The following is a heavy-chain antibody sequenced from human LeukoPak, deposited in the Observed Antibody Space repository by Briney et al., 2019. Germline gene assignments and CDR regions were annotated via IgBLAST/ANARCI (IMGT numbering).Heavy chain of an antibody. D-gene: IGHD6-19*01. V-gene: IGHV1-24*01. Sequence: ASVKVSCKVSGYTLTELSMHWVRQAPGKGLEWMGGFDPEDGETIYAQKFQGRVTMTEDTSTDTAYMELSSLRSEDTAVYYCAAGGRRDSSGWSNFDYWGQGTLVTVSS. J-gene: IGHJ4*02. CDR3: AAGGRRDSSGWSNFDY. CDR1: GYTLTELS. CDR2: FDPEDGET.